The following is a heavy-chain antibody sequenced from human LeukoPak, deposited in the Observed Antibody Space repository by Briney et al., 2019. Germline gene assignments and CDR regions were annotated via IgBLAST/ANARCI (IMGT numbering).Heavy chain of an antibody. CDR3: TTRPDTIGYYDFYFDY. V-gene: IGHV3-11*01. Sequence: GGSLRLSCAASGFTFSDYYMSWIRQAPGKGLEWVSYISSSGSTIYYADSVKGRFTISRDNAKNSLYLQMNSLKTEDTAVYYCTTRPDTIGYYDFYFDYWGQGILVTVSS. J-gene: IGHJ4*02. CDR2: ISSSGSTI. CDR1: GFTFSDYY. D-gene: IGHD3-22*01.